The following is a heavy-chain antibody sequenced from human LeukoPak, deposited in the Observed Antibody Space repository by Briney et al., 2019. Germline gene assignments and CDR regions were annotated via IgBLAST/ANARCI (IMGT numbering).Heavy chain of an antibody. J-gene: IGHJ4*02. CDR2: IISSSSYI. CDR3: ARSIGGGGDCYSIPLACSPLDY. D-gene: IGHD2-21*02. V-gene: IGHV3-21*01. Sequence: PGGSLRLSCAASGFTFSNYAMRWVRQAPGKGLEWVSSIISSSSYIYYADSVKGRFTISRDNAKNSLYLQMNSLRAEDTAVYYCARSIGGGGDCYSIPLACSPLDYWGQGTLVTVSS. CDR1: GFTFSNYA.